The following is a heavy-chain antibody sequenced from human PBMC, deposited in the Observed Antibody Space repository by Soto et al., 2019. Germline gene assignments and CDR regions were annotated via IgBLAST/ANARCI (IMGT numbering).Heavy chain of an antibody. Sequence: GGSLRLSCAASGFTFSSYAMHWVRQAPGKGLEWVAVISYDGSNKYYADSVKCRFTISRDNSKNTLYLQMNSLRAEDTAVYYCARGFDYWGQGTPVTVSS. CDR3: ARGFDY. D-gene: IGHD3-10*01. J-gene: IGHJ4*02. V-gene: IGHV3-30-3*01. CDR1: GFTFSSYA. CDR2: ISYDGSNK.